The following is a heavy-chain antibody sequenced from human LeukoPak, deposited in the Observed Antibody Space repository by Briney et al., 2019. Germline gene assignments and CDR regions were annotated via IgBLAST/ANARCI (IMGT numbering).Heavy chain of an antibody. CDR2: IKQDGSEK. CDR3: AGPPVGY. D-gene: IGHD2-2*01. V-gene: IGHV3-7*01. J-gene: IGHJ4*02. CDR1: GFTFSKFW. Sequence: GGSLRLSCAASGFTFSKFWMTWVRQAPGKGLEWLANIKQDGSEKNYVDSVKGRFTISRDNAKNSLFLQMNSLRAEDTAVYYCAGPPVGYWGQGTLVTVSS.